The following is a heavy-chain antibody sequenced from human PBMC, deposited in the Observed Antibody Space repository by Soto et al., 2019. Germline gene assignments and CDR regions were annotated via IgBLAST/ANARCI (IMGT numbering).Heavy chain of an antibody. Sequence: SETLSLTCTVSGGSISNYYWSWLRQPPGKGLEWIGYIYFNGKTKHNPSLKSRVTISLDTSQNQISLMMSSVTAADTAVYYCARGGGSGFSEWLMRGWFDPWGQGMQVTVSS. CDR2: IYFNGKT. J-gene: IGHJ5*02. D-gene: IGHD3-3*01. V-gene: IGHV4-59*01. CDR3: ARGGGSGFSEWLMRGWFDP. CDR1: GGSISNYY.